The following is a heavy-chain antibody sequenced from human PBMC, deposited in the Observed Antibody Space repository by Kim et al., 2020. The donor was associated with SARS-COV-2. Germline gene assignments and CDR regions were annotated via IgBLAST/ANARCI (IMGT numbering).Heavy chain of an antibody. Sequence: NAWIDWVRQDPGKGLEWVGRIKSKTDGGTTDYAAPVKGRFTISRDDSKTTLYLQMNSLKTEDTAVYYCATVGVRYFDWLSVGFDYWGQGNLVTVP. CDR2: IKSKTDGGTT. CDR3: ATVGVRYFDWLSVGFDY. D-gene: IGHD3-9*01. V-gene: IGHV3-15*01. CDR1: NAW. J-gene: IGHJ4*02.